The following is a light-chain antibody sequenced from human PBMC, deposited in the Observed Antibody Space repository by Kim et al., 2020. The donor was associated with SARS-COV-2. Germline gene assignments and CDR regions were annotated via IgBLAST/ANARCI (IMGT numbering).Light chain of an antibody. CDR2: KDS. CDR1: ALPKQY. CDR3: QSADSSGTLNWV. Sequence: SYELTQPPTVSVSPGQTARITCSGDALPKQYAYWYQQKPGQAPVLVIYKDSERPSGTPERFSGSSSGTTVTLTISGVQAEDEADYYCQSADSSGTLNWVF. J-gene: IGLJ3*02. V-gene: IGLV3-25*03.